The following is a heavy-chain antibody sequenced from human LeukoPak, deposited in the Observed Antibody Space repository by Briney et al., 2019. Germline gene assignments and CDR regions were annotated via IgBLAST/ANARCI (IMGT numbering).Heavy chain of an antibody. V-gene: IGHV3-23*01. CDR2: ISGSGDIT. CDR3: AKGDGDSAYSGLGY. Sequence: SGGSLRLSCAASGFTFNNYAMSWVRQAPGKGLEWVSAISGSGDITYYAASVKGRFTISRDNSKNTLYLQMSGLRAEDTALYYCAKGDGDSAYSGLGYWGQGTLVTVSS. D-gene: IGHD2-15*01. J-gene: IGHJ4*02. CDR1: GFTFNNYA.